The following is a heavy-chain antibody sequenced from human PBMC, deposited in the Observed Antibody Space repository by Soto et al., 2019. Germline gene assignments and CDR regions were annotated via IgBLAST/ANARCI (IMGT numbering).Heavy chain of an antibody. CDR3: ARDSGKGAYFDY. D-gene: IGHD1-26*01. J-gene: IGHJ4*01. Sequence: EVQLVESGGGLVQPGGSQRLSCAASGFTFSDHYMDWVRQAPGKGLEWVGRIRNKANSYTTDYAASVKGRFTISRDDSKDSLYLIMNSLKTEDTAIYYCARDSGKGAYFDYWGHGTLATVSS. CDR1: GFTFSDHY. V-gene: IGHV3-72*01. CDR2: IRNKANSYTT.